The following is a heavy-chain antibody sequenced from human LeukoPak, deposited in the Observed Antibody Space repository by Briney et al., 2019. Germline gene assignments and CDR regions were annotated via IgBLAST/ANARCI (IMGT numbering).Heavy chain of an antibody. CDR2: MYTSGST. D-gene: IGHD5-18*01. J-gene: IGHJ4*02. Sequence: SETLSLTCTVSSGSITGYYWNWIRQPAGKGLEWIGRMYTSGSTNYNPSLKSRVTMSADMSKNQFSLKLSSVTAADTAVYYCARAGSGHSYGHDYWGQGTLVTVSS. CDR1: SGSITGYY. V-gene: IGHV4-4*07. CDR3: ARAGSGHSYGHDY.